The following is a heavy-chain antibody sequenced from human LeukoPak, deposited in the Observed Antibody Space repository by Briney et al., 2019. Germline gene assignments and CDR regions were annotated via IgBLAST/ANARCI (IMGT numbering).Heavy chain of an antibody. D-gene: IGHD3-16*02. V-gene: IGHV4-61*02. J-gene: IGHJ4*02. CDR3: ARSRITIIVPEN. Sequence: SQTLSLTCTVSGGSISSRTYYWSWIRQSAGKGLEWIGRISTSGSTYYNPSLKSRVTISTDTSKNQFSLKLNSVTAADTAVYYCARSRITIIVPENWGQGTLVTVSS. CDR2: ISTSGST. CDR1: GGSISSRTYY.